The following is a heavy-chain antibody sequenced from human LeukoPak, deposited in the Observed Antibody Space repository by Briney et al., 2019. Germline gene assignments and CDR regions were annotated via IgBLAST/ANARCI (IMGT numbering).Heavy chain of an antibody. CDR3: ARAKGRRWLVSAEY. Sequence: ASVKVSCKASGYTFTGYYMHWVRQAPGQGLEWMGWINPNSGGTNYAQKFQGRVTMTRDTSISTAYMELSRLRSDDTAVYYCARAKGRRWLVSAEYWGQGTLVTVSS. J-gene: IGHJ4*02. D-gene: IGHD6-19*01. V-gene: IGHV1-2*02. CDR1: GYTFTGYY. CDR2: INPNSGGT.